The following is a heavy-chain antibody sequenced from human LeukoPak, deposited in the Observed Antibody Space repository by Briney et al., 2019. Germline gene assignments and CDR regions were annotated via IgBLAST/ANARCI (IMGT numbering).Heavy chain of an antibody. CDR3: ARDRLSXSYWRVIDY. J-gene: IGHJ4*02. D-gene: IGHD1-26*01. CDR2: IYTSGST. V-gene: IGHV4-61*02. Sequence: PSETLSLTCTVSGGSISSGGYYWSWIRQPAGKGLEWIGRIYTSGSTNYNPSLKSRVTISVDTSKNQFFLKLSSVTAADTAVYYCARDRLSXSYWRVIDYWGQGTLVTVXS. CDR1: GGSISSGGYY.